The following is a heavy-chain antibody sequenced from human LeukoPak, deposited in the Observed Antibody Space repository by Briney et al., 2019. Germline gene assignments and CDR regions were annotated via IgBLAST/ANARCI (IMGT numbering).Heavy chain of an antibody. J-gene: IGHJ4*02. D-gene: IGHD3-22*01. CDR3: AKDSTDFYYYDSSGYSDY. Sequence: GGSLRLSCAASGFTFSSYSMNWVRQAPGKGLEWVSSISRSSSDIYYADSVKGRFTISRDNSKNTLYLQMNSLRAEDTAVYYCAKDSTDFYYYDSSGYSDYWGQGTLVTVSS. CDR2: ISRSSSDI. V-gene: IGHV3-21*04. CDR1: GFTFSSYS.